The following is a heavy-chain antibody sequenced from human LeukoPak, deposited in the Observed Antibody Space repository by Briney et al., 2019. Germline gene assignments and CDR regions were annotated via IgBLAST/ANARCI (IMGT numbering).Heavy chain of an antibody. J-gene: IGHJ1*01. CDR1: GGSISSGGYY. CDR3: ARSSSWPEYFQH. V-gene: IGHV4-30-2*01. D-gene: IGHD6-13*01. Sequence: SETLSLTCTVSGGSISSGGYYWSWIRQPPGKGLEWIGYIYHSGSTYYNPSLKSRVTISVDRSKNQFSLKLSSVTAADTAVYYCARSSSWPEYFQHWGQGTLVTVSS. CDR2: IYHSGST.